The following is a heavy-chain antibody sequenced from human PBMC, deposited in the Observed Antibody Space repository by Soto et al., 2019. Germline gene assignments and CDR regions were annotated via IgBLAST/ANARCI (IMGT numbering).Heavy chain of an antibody. Sequence: QVQMVESEGGVVQPGRSLRLSCTASGFTFSNYGMHWVRQAPGKGLEWVTVISYDGNVAYYADSVKGRFTISRDNSKNTLYLQMNSLRTEDTAVYYYAKEGPITNWYFDYWGQGNLVTVSS. CDR1: GFTFSNYG. CDR3: AKEGPITNWYFDY. V-gene: IGHV3-30*18. J-gene: IGHJ4*02. D-gene: IGHD1-1*01. CDR2: ISYDGNVA.